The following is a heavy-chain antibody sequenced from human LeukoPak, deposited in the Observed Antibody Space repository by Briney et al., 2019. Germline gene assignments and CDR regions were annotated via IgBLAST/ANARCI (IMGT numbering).Heavy chain of an antibody. CDR1: GFTFSSYG. CDR2: ISSSSSYI. CDR3: ARDKAVAGTLDY. V-gene: IGHV3-21*01. Sequence: GGSLRLSCAASGFTFSSYGMNWVRQAPGKGLEWVSSISSSSSYIYYADSVKGRFTISRDNAKNSLYLQMNSLRAEDTAVYYCARDKAVAGTLDYWGQGTLVTVSS. D-gene: IGHD6-19*01. J-gene: IGHJ4*02.